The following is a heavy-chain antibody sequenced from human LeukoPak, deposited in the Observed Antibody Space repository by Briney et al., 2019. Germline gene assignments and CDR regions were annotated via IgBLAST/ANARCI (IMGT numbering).Heavy chain of an antibody. V-gene: IGHV4-34*01. CDR2: INHSGST. CDR1: GGSFSGYY. CDR3: ARNRRY. J-gene: IGHJ4*02. Sequence: SETLSLTCAVYGGSFSGYYWSWIRQPPGKGLEWIGEINHSGSTNYNPSLKSRVTISVDTSKNQFSLKLSSVTAADTAVYYCARNRRYWGRGTLVTVSS.